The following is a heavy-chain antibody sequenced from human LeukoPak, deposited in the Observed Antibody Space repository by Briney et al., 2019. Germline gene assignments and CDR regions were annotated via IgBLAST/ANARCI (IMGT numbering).Heavy chain of an antibody. CDR2: IYHSGST. D-gene: IGHD3-22*01. V-gene: IGHV4-61*01. CDR1: GGSFSGGSYY. Sequence: PSETLSLTCTVSGGSFSGGSYYWSWIRQPPGKGLEWIGYIYHSGSTNYNPFLKSRVTISLDAASNQFSLKLSSVTAADTAVYYCARGYYDSGSYYLIWFDWGQGTLVTVSS. CDR3: ARGYYDSGSYYLIWFD. J-gene: IGHJ4*02.